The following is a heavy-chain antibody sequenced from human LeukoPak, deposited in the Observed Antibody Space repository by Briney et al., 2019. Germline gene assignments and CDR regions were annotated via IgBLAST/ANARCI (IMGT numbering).Heavy chain of an antibody. V-gene: IGHV4-59*12. D-gene: IGHD3-10*01. CDR1: GGSISSYY. J-gene: IGHJ3*02. CDR2: IYYSGST. CDR3: ARERLWFGELGDAFDI. Sequence: PSETLSLTCTVSGGSISSYYWSWIRQPPGKGLEWIGYIYYSGSTNYNPSLKSRVTISVDTSKNQFSLKLSSVTAADTAVYYCARERLWFGELGDAFDIWDQGTMVTVSS.